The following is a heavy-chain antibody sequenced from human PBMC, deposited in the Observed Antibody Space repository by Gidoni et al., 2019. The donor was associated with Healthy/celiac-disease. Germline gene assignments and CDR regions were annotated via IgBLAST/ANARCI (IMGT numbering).Heavy chain of an antibody. CDR3: ARAARVRGYSYGYDY. Sequence: EVQMVESGGGLIQPGGSLRICCEASGLTVGSNYMSWVRQAPGKGLEWVSFIYSGVSTYYADSVKGRFTISRDNSKNTLYLQMNSLRAEDPAVYYCARAARVRGYSYGYDYWGQGTLVTVSS. CDR1: GLTVGSNY. J-gene: IGHJ4*02. V-gene: IGHV3-53*01. D-gene: IGHD5-18*01. CDR2: IYSGVST.